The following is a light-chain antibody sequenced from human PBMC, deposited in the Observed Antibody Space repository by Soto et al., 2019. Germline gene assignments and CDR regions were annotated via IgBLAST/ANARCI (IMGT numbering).Light chain of an antibody. CDR1: QSVLFSSNNKNY. CDR2: WAS. CDR3: QQYYSTPS. V-gene: IGKV4-1*01. Sequence: DIVMTQSPDSLAVSLGERATINCKSSQSVLFSSNNKNYLAWYQQKPRQPPKLLIYWASTRESGVPDRFSGSGSGTDFTLTISSLQAEDVAVYYCQQYYSTPSFGQGTRLEI. J-gene: IGKJ5*01.